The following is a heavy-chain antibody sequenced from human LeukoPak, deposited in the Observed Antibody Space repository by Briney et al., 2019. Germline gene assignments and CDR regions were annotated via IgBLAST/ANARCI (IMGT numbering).Heavy chain of an antibody. V-gene: IGHV3-64*02. J-gene: IGHJ4*02. Sequence: GGSLRLSCAASGFTFSSYAMHWVRQAPGKGLEYVSTISANGGSTYHADSVKGRFTISRDNSKNTLYLQMNSLRAKDTAVYYCARAKPKNMVRGLIMRRESRYYFDYWGQGTLVTVSS. CDR2: ISANGGST. CDR3: ARAKPKNMVRGLIMRRESRYYFDY. CDR1: GFTFSSYA. D-gene: IGHD3-10*01.